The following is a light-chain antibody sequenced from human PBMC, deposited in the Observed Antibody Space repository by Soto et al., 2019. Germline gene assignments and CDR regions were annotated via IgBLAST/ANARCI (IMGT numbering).Light chain of an antibody. Sequence: DIQMTQSPASLSASVGDRFTITCQASQDISNYLNWYQQKPGKAPKLLIYAASSLQSGVPSRFSGSGSGTDFTLTISSLQSEDFAIYYCHQYNLWPWTFGQGTKVDI. V-gene: IGKV1-39*01. CDR1: QDISNY. CDR2: AAS. CDR3: HQYNLWPWT. J-gene: IGKJ1*01.